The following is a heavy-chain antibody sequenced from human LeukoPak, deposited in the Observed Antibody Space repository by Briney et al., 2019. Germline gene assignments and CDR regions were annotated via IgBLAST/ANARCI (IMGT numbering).Heavy chain of an antibody. J-gene: IGHJ4*02. CDR2: ISTGTYI. CDR3: TREQDREAAATVVGDY. V-gene: IGHV3-48*03. D-gene: IGHD4-23*01. CDR1: GFTFSRFE. Sequence: GGSLRLSCVASGFTFSRFEMNWVRQAPGKGLEWISHISTGTYIAYTDSVKGRFTISRDNAKNSLYLQMNSLRAEDTAVYYCTREQDREAAATVVGDYWGQGTPVTVSS.